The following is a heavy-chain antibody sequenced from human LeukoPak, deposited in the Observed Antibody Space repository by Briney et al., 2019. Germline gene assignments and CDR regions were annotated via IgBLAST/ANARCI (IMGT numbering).Heavy chain of an antibody. D-gene: IGHD2-2*01. Sequence: VASVKVSCKASGGTFSSYAISWVRQAPGQWLEWMGGIIPIFGTANYAQKFQGRVTITADESTSTAYMELSSLRSEDTAVYYCARGIGSVVVPAAISWDAFDIWGQGTMVTVSS. J-gene: IGHJ3*02. CDR2: IIPIFGTA. CDR3: ARGIGSVVVPAAISWDAFDI. CDR1: GGTFSSYA. V-gene: IGHV1-69*13.